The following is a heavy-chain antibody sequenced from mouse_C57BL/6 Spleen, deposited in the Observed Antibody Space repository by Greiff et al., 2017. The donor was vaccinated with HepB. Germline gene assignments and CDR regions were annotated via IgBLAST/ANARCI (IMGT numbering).Heavy chain of an antibody. CDR1: GYTFTSYW. CDR2: IDPSDSYT. V-gene: IGHV1-50*01. J-gene: IGHJ2*01. CDR3: ARKGPGGFDY. Sequence: QVQLQQPGAELVKPGASVKLSCKASGYTFTSYWMQWVKQRPGQGLEWIGEIDPSDSYTNYNQKFKGKATLTVDTSSSTAYMQLSSLTSEDSAVYYCARKGPGGFDYWGQGTTLTVSS.